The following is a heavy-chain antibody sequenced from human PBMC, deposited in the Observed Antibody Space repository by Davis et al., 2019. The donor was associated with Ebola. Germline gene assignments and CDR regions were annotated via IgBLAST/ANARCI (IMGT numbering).Heavy chain of an antibody. J-gene: IGHJ6*02. CDR1: GFSLSNARMG. Sequence: SGPTLVKPTETLTLTCTVSGFSLSNARMGVSWIRQPPGKALEWLAHIFSNDEKSYSTSLKSRLTISKDTSKSQVVLTMTNMDPVDTATYYCARIRGGVLRFLEWPGPYGMDVWGQGTTVTVSS. D-gene: IGHD3-3*01. V-gene: IGHV2-26*01. CDR3: ARIRGGVLRFLEWPGPYGMDV. CDR2: IFSNDEK.